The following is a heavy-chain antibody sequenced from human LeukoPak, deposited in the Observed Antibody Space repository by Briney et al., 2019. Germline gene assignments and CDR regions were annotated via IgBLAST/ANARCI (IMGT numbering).Heavy chain of an antibody. V-gene: IGHV3-30*03. Sequence: GGSLILSCAASGFTFSSYGMHWVRQAPGKGLEWGAVISYDGSNKYYADSVKGRFTISRDNSKNTLYLQMNSLRAEDTAVYYCAAIAAAGYFDYWGQGTLVTVSS. CDR2: ISYDGSNK. J-gene: IGHJ4*02. D-gene: IGHD6-13*01. CDR1: GFTFSSYG. CDR3: AAIAAAGYFDY.